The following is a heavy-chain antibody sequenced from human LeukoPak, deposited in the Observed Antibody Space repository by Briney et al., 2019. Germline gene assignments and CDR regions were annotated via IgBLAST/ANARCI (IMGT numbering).Heavy chain of an antibody. CDR2: IYYSGST. Sequence: PSETLSLTCTVSGGSISSYYWSWIRQPPGKGLEWIGYIYYSGSTNNNPSLKSRVTISVDTSKSQFSLKLSSVTAADTAVYYCARGDYYDSSGYYFNAFDIWGQGTMVTVSS. CDR3: ARGDYYDSSGYYFNAFDI. J-gene: IGHJ3*02. D-gene: IGHD3-22*01. CDR1: GGSISSYY. V-gene: IGHV4-59*01.